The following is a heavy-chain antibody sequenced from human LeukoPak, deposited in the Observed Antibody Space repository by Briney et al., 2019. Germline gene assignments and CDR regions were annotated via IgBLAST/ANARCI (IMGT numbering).Heavy chain of an antibody. CDR1: GGSVTTYY. D-gene: IGHD3-10*01. Sequence: SETLSLTCTVSGGSVTTYYWSWIRQPAGKGLEWIGRIYMSGSTNYNPSLESRVNLSADTSKTQFSLTMSSVTAADTGVYYCARVYGSRAFDIWGQGTLVTVSS. V-gene: IGHV4-4*07. J-gene: IGHJ3*02. CDR3: ARVYGSRAFDI. CDR2: IYMSGST.